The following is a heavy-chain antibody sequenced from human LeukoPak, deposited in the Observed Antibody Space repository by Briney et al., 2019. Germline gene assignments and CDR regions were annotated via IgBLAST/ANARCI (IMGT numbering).Heavy chain of an antibody. CDR1: GGSISGNY. V-gene: IGHV4-59*01. J-gene: IGHJ5*02. D-gene: IGHD5-12*01. CDR3: ARDLRLRSDSAAYNWFDP. Sequence: SETLSLTCTVSGGSISGNYWSWVRQPPGKGLEWIGYIYYTGSTNYNPSLKSRVTISVDTSKNQFSLKLSSVTAADTAVYYCARDLRLRSDSAAYNWFDPWGQGTLVTVSS. CDR2: IYYTGST.